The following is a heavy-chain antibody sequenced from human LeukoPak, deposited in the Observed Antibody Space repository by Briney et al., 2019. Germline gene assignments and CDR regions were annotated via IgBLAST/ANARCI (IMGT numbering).Heavy chain of an antibody. CDR2: ISGSGGST. Sequence: PGGSLRLSCTASGFTFSSYAMSWVRQAPGKGLEWVSAISGSGGSTYYADSVKGRFTISRDNSKNTLYLQMNSLRAKDTAVYYCAKDRATLGYCSSTSCPPDGRRFDPWGQGTLVTVSS. V-gene: IGHV3-23*01. J-gene: IGHJ5*02. CDR3: AKDRATLGYCSSTSCPPDGRRFDP. CDR1: GFTFSSYA. D-gene: IGHD2-2*01.